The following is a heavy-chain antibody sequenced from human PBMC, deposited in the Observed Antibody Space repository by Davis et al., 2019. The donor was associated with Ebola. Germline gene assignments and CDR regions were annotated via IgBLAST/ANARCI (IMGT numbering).Heavy chain of an antibody. D-gene: IGHD2-15*01. V-gene: IGHV3-30-3*02. CDR1: GFTFSSYA. CDR3: AKFSRGGESD. Sequence: GESLKISCAASGFTFSSYAMHWVRQAPGKGLEWVAVISYDGSNKYYADSVKGRFTISRDNAKNSLYLQVNNLRDEDTAVYYCAKFSRGGESDWGQGTLVTVSS. CDR2: ISYDGSNK. J-gene: IGHJ4*02.